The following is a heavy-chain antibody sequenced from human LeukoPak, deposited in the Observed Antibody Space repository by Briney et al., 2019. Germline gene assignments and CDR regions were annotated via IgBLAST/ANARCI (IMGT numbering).Heavy chain of an antibody. CDR1: GGSIIGCY. D-gene: IGHD2-2*01. Sequence: SETLSLTCTVSGGSIIGCYWTWIRQPPGKGLEWIGYIYTSGSTNYNPSLKSRVTISVDMSKNQFSLQLSSVTAADTAVYYCARQSCSITSCPPRNVFNIWGQGQWSPSLQ. CDR2: IYTSGST. V-gene: IGHV4-4*09. CDR3: ARQSCSITSCPPRNVFNI. J-gene: IGHJ3*02.